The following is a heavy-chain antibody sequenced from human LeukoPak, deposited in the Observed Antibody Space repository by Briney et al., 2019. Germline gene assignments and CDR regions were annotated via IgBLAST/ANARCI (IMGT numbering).Heavy chain of an antibody. V-gene: IGHV4-4*07. D-gene: IGHD3-10*01. CDR3: ARDYYGSGKGYYFDY. CDR2: IYTSGST. Sequence: PSETLSLTCTVSGDSISSYYWSWIRQPAGKGLEWIGRIYTSGSTNYNPALKSRVTMSLDTSRNQFSLKLSSVTAADTAVYFCARDYYGSGKGYYFDYWGQETLVTVSS. J-gene: IGHJ4*02. CDR1: GDSISSYY.